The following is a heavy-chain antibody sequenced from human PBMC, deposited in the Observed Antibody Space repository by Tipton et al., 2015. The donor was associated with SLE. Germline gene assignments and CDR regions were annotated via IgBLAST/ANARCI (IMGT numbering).Heavy chain of an antibody. J-gene: IGHJ4*02. V-gene: IGHV3-23*01. Sequence: SLRLSCAASGFTFSDYYMSWIRQAPGKGLEWVSAISGSGGSTYYADSVKGRFTISRDNSKNTLYLQMNSLRAEDTAVYYCAKGGVVVAATVDYWGQGTLVTVSS. CDR3: AKGGVVVAATVDY. CDR1: GFTFSDYY. CDR2: ISGSGGST. D-gene: IGHD2-15*01.